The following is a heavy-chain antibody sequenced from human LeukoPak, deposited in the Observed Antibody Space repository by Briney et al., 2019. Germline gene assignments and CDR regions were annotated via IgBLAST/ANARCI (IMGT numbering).Heavy chain of an antibody. CDR3: ARDNVVTASGGLDY. D-gene: IGHD2-21*02. V-gene: IGHV3-53*01. CDR2: IYSGGST. CDR1: GFTVSSNY. Sequence: PGGSLRLSCAASGFTVSSNYMSWVRQAPGKGLEWVSVIYSGGSTYYADSVKGRFTISRDNSKNTLYLQMNSLRAEDTAVYYCARDNVVTASGGLDYWGQGTLVTVSS. J-gene: IGHJ4*02.